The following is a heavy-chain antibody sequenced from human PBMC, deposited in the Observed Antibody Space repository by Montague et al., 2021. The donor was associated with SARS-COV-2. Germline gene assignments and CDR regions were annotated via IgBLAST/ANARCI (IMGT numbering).Heavy chain of an antibody. V-gene: IGHV4-39*07. D-gene: IGHD6-19*01. CDR3: ARERSSGWD. CDR1: DGSISSGSYY. CDR2: IYYSGST. Sequence: SETLSLTCTASDGSISSGSYYWGWIRQPPGKGLEWIGSIYYSGSTYKNPSLKSRVTLSVDTSENHFSLKLSSVTAADTAVYYCARERSSGWDWGQGTLVTVSS. J-gene: IGHJ4*02.